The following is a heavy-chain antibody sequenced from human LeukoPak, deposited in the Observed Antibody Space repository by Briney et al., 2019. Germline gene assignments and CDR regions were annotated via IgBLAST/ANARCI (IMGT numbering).Heavy chain of an antibody. CDR1: GFTFSIYS. D-gene: IGHD3-16*01. CDR2: ISSSSSFI. J-gene: IGHJ4*02. CDR3: VRDVVTIDYVFDY. V-gene: IGHV3-21*01. Sequence: GGSLRHSCADSGFTFSIYSMNWVRQAPGKGLEWVSSISSSSSFIYYADSMKGRFTISRDDAKNSLYLQMNSLRAEDTAVYYCVRDVVTIDYVFDYWGQGSLVTVSS.